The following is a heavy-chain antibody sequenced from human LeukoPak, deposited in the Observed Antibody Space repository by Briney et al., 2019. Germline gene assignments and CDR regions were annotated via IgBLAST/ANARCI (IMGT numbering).Heavy chain of an antibody. V-gene: IGHV3-30-3*01. J-gene: IGHJ5*02. CDR3: ARDLIAVTGTGFWFDP. CDR1: GFTFSTYA. D-gene: IGHD6-19*01. CDR2: ISDDGSTK. Sequence: PGGSLRLSCAASGFTFSTYAIHWVRQAPGKGPEWVAVISDDGSTKYYADSVKGRFTISRDNSKNMLYLQMNSLRAEDSAVYYCARDLIAVTGTGFWFDPRGQGTLVTVSS.